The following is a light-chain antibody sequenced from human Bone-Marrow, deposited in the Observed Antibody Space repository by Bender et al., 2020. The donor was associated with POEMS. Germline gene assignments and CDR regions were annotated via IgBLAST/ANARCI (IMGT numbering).Light chain of an antibody. Sequence: QSALTQPASVSGSPGQSITISCTGSSSDIGDYNYVSWYQQHPGKAPKLLIFDVTTRPSGVPTRFSGSKSGNTASLSISGLQAEDEADYYCTSYTSSGTLYIFGTGTKVTVL. V-gene: IGLV2-14*03. CDR1: SSDIGDYNY. J-gene: IGLJ1*01. CDR3: TSYTSSGTLYI. CDR2: DVT.